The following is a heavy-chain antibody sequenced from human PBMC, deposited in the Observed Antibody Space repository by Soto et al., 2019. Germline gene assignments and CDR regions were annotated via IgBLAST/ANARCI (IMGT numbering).Heavy chain of an antibody. CDR3: VKVLARGVGVPRFYFDS. Sequence: GGSLRLSCAASGFTFSNSWMHWVRQVSGKGLEWVSRINADGTSTSYADSVKGRFTISRDNAKNTLYLHVNSLRAEDTAVYYCVKVLARGVGVPRFYFDSWGQGTLVTVSS. CDR2: INADGTST. V-gene: IGHV3-74*01. D-gene: IGHD2-2*01. CDR1: GFTFSNSW. J-gene: IGHJ4*02.